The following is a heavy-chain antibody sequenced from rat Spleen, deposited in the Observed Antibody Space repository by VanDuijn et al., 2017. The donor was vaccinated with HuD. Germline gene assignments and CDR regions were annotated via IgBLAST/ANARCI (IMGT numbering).Heavy chain of an antibody. CDR1: GFTFSDYN. J-gene: IGHJ3*01. Sequence: EVQLVESGGGLVQPGRSLKLSCAASGFTFSDYNMAWVRQAPKKGLEWVATIIYDGGSTYYPDSVKGRFIISRDNTKNTLYLQMNSLRSEDTATYYCTRRYSSNFFAYWGQGTLVTVSS. V-gene: IGHV5-7*01. CDR2: IIYDGGST. D-gene: IGHD1-2*01. CDR3: TRRYSSNFFAY.